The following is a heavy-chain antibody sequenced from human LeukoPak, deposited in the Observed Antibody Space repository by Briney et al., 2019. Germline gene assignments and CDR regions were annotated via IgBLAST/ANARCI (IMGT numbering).Heavy chain of an antibody. Sequence: GGSLRLSCAASGFTFSLFAMHWVRQAPGKGLEWVSAISGSGGATYHADADSVKGRFTISRDNSKNALYLQINNLRAEDTAVCYCAKDGYNYDSSGHFDYWGQGTLVTVSS. CDR3: AKDGYNYDSSGHFDY. CDR2: ISGSGGAT. V-gene: IGHV3-23*01. CDR1: GFTFSLFA. D-gene: IGHD3-22*01. J-gene: IGHJ4*02.